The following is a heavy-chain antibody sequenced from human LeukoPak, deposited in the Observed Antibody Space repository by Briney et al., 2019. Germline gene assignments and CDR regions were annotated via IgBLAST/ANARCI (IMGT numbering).Heavy chain of an antibody. D-gene: IGHD3-3*02. V-gene: IGHV3-30*12. J-gene: IGHJ4*02. CDR2: IYYDGSIK. CDR1: GFTFSYYG. CDR3: ARAPQFWHYFDY. Sequence: GRSLRLSCGTSGFTFSYYGMHWVRQTPGKGLEWVSVIYYDGSIKSYADSVKCPFSISRDNSTSTLYLQMNSLRAEDTAVYFCARAPQFWHYFDYWGQGALVTVSS.